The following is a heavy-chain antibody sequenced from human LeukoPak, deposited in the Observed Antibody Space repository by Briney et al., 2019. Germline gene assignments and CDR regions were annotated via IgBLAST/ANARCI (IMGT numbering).Heavy chain of an antibody. CDR3: ASNGNYYNSSGNYYFDY. J-gene: IGHJ4*02. V-gene: IGHV1-2*02. CDR2: INPNSGGT. Sequence: ASLKVSCKASGYTFTYYYIHWVRQAPGQGLEWMGRINPNSGGTDYAHKFQGRVTMTRDTSISTAYMELSRLRSDDTAVYYCASNGNYYNSSGNYYFDYWGQGTLVTVSS. D-gene: IGHD3-22*01. CDR1: GYTFTYYY.